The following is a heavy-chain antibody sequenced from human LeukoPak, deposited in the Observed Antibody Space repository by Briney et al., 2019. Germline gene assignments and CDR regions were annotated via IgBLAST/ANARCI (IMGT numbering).Heavy chain of an antibody. J-gene: IGHJ3*02. V-gene: IGHV3-11*01. CDR2: ISTSASTI. Sequence: VSYISTSASTIYYADSVKGRFTISRDNSKNTLYLQMNSLRAEDTAVYYCARDGLAYYVFDIWGQGTMVTVSS. CDR3: ARDGLAYYVFDI. D-gene: IGHD3-16*01.